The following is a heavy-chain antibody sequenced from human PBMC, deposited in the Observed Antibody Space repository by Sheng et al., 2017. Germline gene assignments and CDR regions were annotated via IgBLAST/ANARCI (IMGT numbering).Heavy chain of an antibody. CDR1: GGSIRSSGYY. Sequence: QLQLQESGPGLVKPSETLSLTCTVSGGSIRSSGYYWGWIRQPPGKGLEWIGSIYYSGSTYYNPSLKSRVTISVDTSKNQFSLKLSSVTAADTAVYYCARVYWSALSYIDYWGQGNPWSTVSS. V-gene: IGHV4-39*07. CDR2: IYYSGST. J-gene: IGHJ4*02. CDR3: ARVYWSALSYIDY. D-gene: IGHD3-3*01.